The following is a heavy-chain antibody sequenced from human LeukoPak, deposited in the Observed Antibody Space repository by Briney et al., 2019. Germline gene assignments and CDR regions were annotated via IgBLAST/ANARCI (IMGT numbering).Heavy chain of an antibody. J-gene: IGHJ2*01. CDR2: ICRDGSRV. Sequence: GGSLTLSCAASGFTFIDYLMHWVGQAPGKGRVGVSRICRDGSRVTHADSVKRRFTISRDNAKNTLYLQMNSLRAEDTAVYHCAKDSSGGNWYFDLWGRGTQVTVSS. CDR1: GFTFIDYL. V-gene: IGHV3-74*01. D-gene: IGHD6-19*01. CDR3: AKDSSGGNWYFDL.